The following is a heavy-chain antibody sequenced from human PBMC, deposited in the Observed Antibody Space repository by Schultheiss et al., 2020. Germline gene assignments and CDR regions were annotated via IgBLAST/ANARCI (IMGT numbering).Heavy chain of an antibody. CDR2: ISYDGSNK. CDR1: GFTFSSYG. CDR3: AKDRSGAFDI. J-gene: IGHJ3*02. Sequence: GGSLRLSCAASGFTFSSYGMHWVRQAPGKGLEWVAVISYDGSNKYYADSVKGRFTISRDNSKNTLYLQMNSLRAEDTAVYYCAKDRSGAFDIWGQGTMVT. V-gene: IGHV3-30*18.